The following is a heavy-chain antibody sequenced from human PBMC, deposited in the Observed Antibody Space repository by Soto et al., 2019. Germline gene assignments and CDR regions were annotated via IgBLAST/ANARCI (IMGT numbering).Heavy chain of an antibody. D-gene: IGHD3-3*01. CDR1: GYTFTSYG. CDR3: ARDQYDFWSGYYLKFDY. J-gene: IGHJ4*02. V-gene: IGHV1-18*01. Sequence: QVPLVQSGAEVKKPGASVKVSCKASGYTFTSYGISWVRQAPGQGLEWMGWISAYNGNTNYAQKLQGRVTMTTDTSTSTAYMELRSLRSDDTAVYYCARDQYDFWSGYYLKFDYWGQGTLVTVSS. CDR2: ISAYNGNT.